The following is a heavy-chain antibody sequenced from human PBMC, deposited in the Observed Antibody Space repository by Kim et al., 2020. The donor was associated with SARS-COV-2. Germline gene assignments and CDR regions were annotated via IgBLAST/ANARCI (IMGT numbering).Heavy chain of an antibody. V-gene: IGHV3-7*01. J-gene: IGHJ5*02. Sequence: NEKYYVDSVRGRFTISRDNAKNSLYLQMSSLRAEDTAVYYCARDVGTHYTWGQGTLVTVSS. CDR3: ARDVGTHYT. D-gene: IGHD3-10*01. CDR2: NEK.